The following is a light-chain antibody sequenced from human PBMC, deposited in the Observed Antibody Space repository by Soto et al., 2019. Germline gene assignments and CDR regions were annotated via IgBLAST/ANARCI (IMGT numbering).Light chain of an antibody. J-gene: IGKJ5*01. CDR2: GAS. V-gene: IGKV1-12*01. CDR3: QQANSFPLT. CDR1: QGISRW. Sequence: DIQMTQSPSFVSASVGDRVTITCRASQGISRWLAWYQQRPGKAPELLIYGASSLQSGVPSRFSGXGXGXDXXLTXXSLQPEDFAXYYCQQANSFPLTFGQGTRLEIK.